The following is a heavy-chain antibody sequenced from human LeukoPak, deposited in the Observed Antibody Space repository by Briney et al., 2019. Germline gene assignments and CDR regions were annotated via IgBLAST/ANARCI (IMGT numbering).Heavy chain of an antibody. CDR1: GFTFSTFA. CDR3: ATYRQVLLPFES. CDR2: IFPSGGEI. Sequence: PGGSLRLSCVAPGFTFSTFAMIWVRQPPGKGLEWVSSIFPSGGEIHYADSARGRFTISRDNSKSILSLQMNSLRAEDTATYYCATYRQVLLPFESWGQGTLVTVSS. D-gene: IGHD5-18*01. V-gene: IGHV3-23*01. J-gene: IGHJ4*02.